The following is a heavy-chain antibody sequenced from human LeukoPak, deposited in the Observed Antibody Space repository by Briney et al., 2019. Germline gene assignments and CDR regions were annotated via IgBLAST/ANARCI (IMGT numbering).Heavy chain of an antibody. V-gene: IGHV1-18*01. Sequence: ASVKVSCKASGYTFISYGISWVRQAPGQGLEWMGWISAYNGNTNYAQNLQGRVTMTTDTSTSTAYMELRSLRSDDTAVYYCATGPFCYDSGSLFPSQTPHVLDIWGQGTMVTVSS. CDR1: GYTFISYG. CDR2: ISAYNGNT. CDR3: ATGPFCYDSGSLFPSQTPHVLDI. J-gene: IGHJ3*02. D-gene: IGHD3-10*01.